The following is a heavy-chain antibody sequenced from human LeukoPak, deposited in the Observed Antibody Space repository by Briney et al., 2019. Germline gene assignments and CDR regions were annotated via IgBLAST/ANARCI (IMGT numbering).Heavy chain of an antibody. CDR3: ARGRWLGGVLDP. J-gene: IGHJ5*02. CDR1: GGSFSGYY. Sequence: PSETLSLTCAVYGGSFSGYYWSWIRQPPGKGLEWIGEINHSGSTNYNPSLKSRVTTSVDMSKNQFPLKLSSVTAADTAVYYCARGRWLGGVLDPWGQGTLVTVSS. V-gene: IGHV4-34*01. CDR2: INHSGST. D-gene: IGHD6-19*01.